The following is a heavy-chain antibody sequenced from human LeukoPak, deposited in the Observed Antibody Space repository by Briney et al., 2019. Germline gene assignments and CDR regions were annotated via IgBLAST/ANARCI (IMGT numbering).Heavy chain of an antibody. D-gene: IGHD7-27*01. Sequence: QPGGSLRLSCAASGFTFSSYEMNWVRQAPGKGLEWVSYISSSGSTIYYADSVKGRFTISRDNAKNSLYLQMNSLRDEDTAVYYCARRLGYYYGMDVWGQGTTVTVSS. CDR1: GFTFSSYE. J-gene: IGHJ6*02. CDR2: ISSSGSTI. V-gene: IGHV3-48*03. CDR3: ARRLGYYYGMDV.